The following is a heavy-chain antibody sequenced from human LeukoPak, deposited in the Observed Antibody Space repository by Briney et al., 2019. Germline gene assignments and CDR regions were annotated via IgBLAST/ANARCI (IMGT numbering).Heavy chain of an antibody. V-gene: IGHV3-11*04. CDR3: ARERSGAMVAFDY. Sequence: GGSLRLSCAASGFTFSDYYMSWIRQAPGKGLEWVSYIGPSGSTIYYADSVKGRFTISRDNAKNSLYLQMKSLRAEDTAVYYCARERSGAMVAFDYWGQGTLVTVSS. CDR2: IGPSGSTI. D-gene: IGHD5-18*01. J-gene: IGHJ4*02. CDR1: GFTFSDYY.